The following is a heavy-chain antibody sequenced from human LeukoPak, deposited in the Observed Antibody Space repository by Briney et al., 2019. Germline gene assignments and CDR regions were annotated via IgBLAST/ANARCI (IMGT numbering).Heavy chain of an antibody. Sequence: SETLSLTCTVSGGAISSYYWSWIRQPPGKGLKWIGYIYYSGSTNYNPSLKSRVTLSVDTSKNQFSLKLSSVTAADTAVYYCARANRDGYNGDYYYYMDVWGEGTTVTVSS. CDR1: GGAISSYY. J-gene: IGHJ6*03. D-gene: IGHD5-24*01. CDR2: IYYSGST. CDR3: ARANRDGYNGDYYYYMDV. V-gene: IGHV4-59*01.